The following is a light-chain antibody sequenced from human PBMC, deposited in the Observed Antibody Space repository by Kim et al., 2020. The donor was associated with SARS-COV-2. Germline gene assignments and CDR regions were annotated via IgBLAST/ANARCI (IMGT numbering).Light chain of an antibody. Sequence: DIQMTQSPSSLSASVGDRVTITCRASQGFSNYLAWYQQKPGKVPKLLIYAASTLQSGVPSRFSGSGSGTHFTLTISSLQPEDVATYYCQKYNSAPCTFGPGTKVDIK. V-gene: IGKV1-27*01. CDR3: QKYNSAPCT. CDR1: QGFSNY. J-gene: IGKJ3*01. CDR2: AAS.